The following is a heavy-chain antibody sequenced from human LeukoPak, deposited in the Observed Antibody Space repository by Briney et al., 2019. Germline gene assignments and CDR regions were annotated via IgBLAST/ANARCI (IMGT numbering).Heavy chain of an antibody. CDR2: IYYSGRT. Sequence: SETLSLTCTISGGSISSSSYYWGWIRQPPGKGLEWMGSIYYSGRTYYNLSLKSRVTISVDTSKNQFSLKLSSVTAADTAVYYCAQLSGYTYSGYGPTYYSYYYMDVWGKGTTVTVSS. D-gene: IGHD5-12*01. CDR3: AQLSGYTYSGYGPTYYSYYYMDV. V-gene: IGHV4-39*01. CDR1: GGSISSSSYY. J-gene: IGHJ6*03.